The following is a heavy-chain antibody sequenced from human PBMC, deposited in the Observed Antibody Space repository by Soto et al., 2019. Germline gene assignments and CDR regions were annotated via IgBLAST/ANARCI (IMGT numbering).Heavy chain of an antibody. CDR1: GDSIRSGNHY. D-gene: IGHD2-15*01. J-gene: IGHJ4*02. CDR3: GSEQRYCRARRCRYYVDY. CDR2: IYYSGST. Sequence: SETLSLACTVSGDSIRSGNHYWSWIRQPPGEGLEWIGYIYYSGSTNYNPSLKSRVTISVDTSKNQFSLQLSSVTAEGNAVYCGGSEQRYCRARRCRYYVDYWRRLALVTVS. V-gene: IGHV4-61*01.